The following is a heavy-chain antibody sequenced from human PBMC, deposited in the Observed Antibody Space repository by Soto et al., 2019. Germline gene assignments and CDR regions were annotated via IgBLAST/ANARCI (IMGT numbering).Heavy chain of an antibody. V-gene: IGHV4-39*01. J-gene: IGHJ5*02. CDR1: GGSISSSSYY. D-gene: IGHD2-21*02. CDR3: ARHDPIYCGGDCYPNWFDP. Sequence: QLQLQESGPGLVKPSETLSLTCTVSGGSISSSSYYWGWIRQPPGKGLEWIGSIYYSGSTYYNPSLKSRVTISVDTSKNQFSLKLSSVTAADTAVYYCARHDPIYCGGDCYPNWFDPWGQGTLVTVSS. CDR2: IYYSGST.